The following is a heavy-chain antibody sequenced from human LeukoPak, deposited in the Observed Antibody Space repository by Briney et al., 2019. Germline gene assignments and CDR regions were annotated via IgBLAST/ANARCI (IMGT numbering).Heavy chain of an antibody. CDR2: VIPMFGTV. CDR3: ASRGGVTQENDYYYFAMDV. CDR1: GYTFTSYG. D-gene: IGHD2-21*02. V-gene: IGHV1-69*13. J-gene: IGHJ6*02. Sequence: SVKVSCKASGYTFTSYGISWVRQAPGQGPQWMGGVIPMFGTVRYAQKFQGRVTITADDSTSTAYMELSSLRFEDTAVYYCASRGGVTQENDYYYFAMDVWGQGTTVTVSS.